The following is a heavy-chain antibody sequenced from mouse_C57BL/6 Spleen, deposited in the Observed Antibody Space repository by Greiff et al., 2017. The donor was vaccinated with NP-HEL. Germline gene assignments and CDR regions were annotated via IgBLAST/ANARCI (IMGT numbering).Heavy chain of an antibody. D-gene: IGHD1-1*01. Sequence: QVHVKQSGAELVKPGASVKISCKASGYTFTDYYINWVKQRPGQGLEWIGKIGPGSGSTYYNEKFKGKATLTADKSSSTAYMQLSSLTSEDSAVYFCARGGTTVVASYPFAYWGHGTLVTVSA. CDR3: ARGGTTVVASYPFAY. V-gene: IGHV1-77*01. CDR2: IGPGSGST. J-gene: IGHJ3*01. CDR1: GYTFTDYY.